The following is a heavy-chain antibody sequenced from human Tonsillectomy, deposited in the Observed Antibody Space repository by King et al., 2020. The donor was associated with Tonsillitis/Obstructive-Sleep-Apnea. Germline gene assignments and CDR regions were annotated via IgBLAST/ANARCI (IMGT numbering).Heavy chain of an antibody. V-gene: IGHV3-13*01. CDR3: ARFGKGSSFDY. J-gene: IGHJ4*02. CDR1: GFTFSSYD. CDR2: IGTAGDT. D-gene: IGHD6-6*01. Sequence: VQLVESGGGLVQPGGSLRLSCAASGFTFSSYDMHWVRQATGKGLEWVSAIGTAGDTYYPGSVKGRFTISRENAKNSLYLQMNSLRAGDTAVYYCARFGKGSSFDYWGQGTLVTVSS.